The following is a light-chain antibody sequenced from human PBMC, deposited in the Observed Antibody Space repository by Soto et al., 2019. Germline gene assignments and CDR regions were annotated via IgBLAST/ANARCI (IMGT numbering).Light chain of an antibody. J-gene: IGKJ1*01. V-gene: IGKV1-39*01. CDR2: DTF. CDR3: QQSFTTPWT. CDR1: ESIRNE. Sequence: DIVMTQSPSSLSASLGDRVTITCRPSESIRNELNWFQQRPGKAPRLLIYDTFTLQSGVPSRFSGSVSGTEFSLTISSLQAGDSAIYYCQQSFTTPWTFGQGTKVEI.